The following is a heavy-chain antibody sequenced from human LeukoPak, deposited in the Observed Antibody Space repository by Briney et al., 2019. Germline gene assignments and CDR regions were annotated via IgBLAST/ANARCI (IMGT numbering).Heavy chain of an antibody. V-gene: IGHV1-18*01. CDR2: INAYNGNT. CDR1: GYTFTSYG. Sequence: ASVKVSCKASGYTFTSYGISWVRQAPGQGLEWMGWINAYNGNTNYAQKLQGRVTMTTDTSTSTAYMELRSLRSDDAAVYYCARQWAAAGRNAFDIWGQGTMVTVSS. CDR3: ARQWAAAGRNAFDI. D-gene: IGHD6-13*01. J-gene: IGHJ3*02.